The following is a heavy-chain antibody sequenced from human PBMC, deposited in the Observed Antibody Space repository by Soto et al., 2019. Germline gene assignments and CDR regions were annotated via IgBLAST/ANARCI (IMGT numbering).Heavy chain of an antibody. CDR2: IIPISGTA. CDR1: GGTFSSYA. D-gene: IGHD2-2*01. V-gene: IGHV1-69*01. J-gene: IGHJ6*02. Sequence: QVQLVQSGAEVKKPGSSVQVSCKASGGTFSSYAISWVRQAPGQGLEWMGGIIPISGTANYAQKFQGRVTITADESTSTAYMELSSLRSEDTAVYYCARSPGSSTSLAIYYYYYYGMEVWGQGTTVTVSS. CDR3: ARSPGSSTSLAIYYYYYYGMEV.